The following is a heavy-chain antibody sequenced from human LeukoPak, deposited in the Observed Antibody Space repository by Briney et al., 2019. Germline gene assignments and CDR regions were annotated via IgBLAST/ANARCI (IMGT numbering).Heavy chain of an antibody. V-gene: IGHV3-48*02. Sequence: PGGSLRLSCAASGFTFSSYSMNWVRQAPGEGLEWVSYISSSSSTIYYADSVEGRFTISRDNDKNSLYLQKNSLRDEDTAVYYCARDQGDSSSWYSLGAFDIWGQGTMVTVSS. CDR2: ISSSSSTI. D-gene: IGHD6-13*01. CDR1: GFTFSSYS. J-gene: IGHJ3*02. CDR3: ARDQGDSSSWYSLGAFDI.